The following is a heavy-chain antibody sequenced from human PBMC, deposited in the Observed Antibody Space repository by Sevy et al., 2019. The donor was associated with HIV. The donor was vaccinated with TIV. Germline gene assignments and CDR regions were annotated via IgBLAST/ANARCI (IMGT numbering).Heavy chain of an antibody. J-gene: IGHJ4*02. CDR3: ARDHGDWQLLNYFDY. D-gene: IGHD6-6*01. CDR2: ISYDGSNK. V-gene: IGHV3-30-3*01. Sequence: GGSLRLSCAASGFTFSNMHWVRQAPGKGLEWVAVISYDGSNKYYADSAKGRFTISRDNSKNTLYLQMNSLGTEDTAVYYCARDHGDWQLLNYFDYWGQGTLVTVSS. CDR1: GFTFSN.